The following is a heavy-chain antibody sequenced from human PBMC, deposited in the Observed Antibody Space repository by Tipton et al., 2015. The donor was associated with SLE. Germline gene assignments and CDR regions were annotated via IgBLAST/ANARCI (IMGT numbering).Heavy chain of an antibody. CDR1: GGSISSGSYY. Sequence: TLSLTCTVSGGSISSGSYYWSWIRQPAGKGLEWIGYIYTSGSTNYNPSLKSRVTISVDTSKNQFSLQLNSVTPEDTAVYYCARISEAVAGAFEDWGQGTLVTVSS. CDR3: ARISEAVAGAFED. CDR2: IYTSGST. D-gene: IGHD6-19*01. J-gene: IGHJ4*02. V-gene: IGHV4-61*09.